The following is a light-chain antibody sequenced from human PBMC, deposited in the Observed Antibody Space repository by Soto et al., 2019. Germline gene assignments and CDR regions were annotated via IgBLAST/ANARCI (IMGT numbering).Light chain of an antibody. CDR1: SSDVGDYNY. Sequence: QSALTQPASVSGSPGQSITISCTGTSSDVGDYNYVSWCQQHPGKAPKLMIYDVSHRPSGVSNRFSGSKSGNTASLTISGLQAEDEADYYCSSYTSSSTLVVFGGGTKLTVL. CDR2: DVS. V-gene: IGLV2-14*03. J-gene: IGLJ2*01. CDR3: SSYTSSSTLVV.